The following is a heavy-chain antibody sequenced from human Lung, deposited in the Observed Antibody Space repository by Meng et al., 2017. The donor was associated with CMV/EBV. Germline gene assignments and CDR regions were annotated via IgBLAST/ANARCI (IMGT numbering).Heavy chain of an antibody. Sequence: GESLKISCAASGFIFNTYEMNWIRQAPGKGLEWVSYTSASGVTRYYADSVAGRFTISRDNAKSSLYLQMNSLRVDDSATYYCATGPGRATRALRSHQGYVLDVWGQGXTVTVSS. CDR3: ATGPGRATRALRSHQGYVLDV. CDR2: TSASGVTR. CDR1: GFIFNTYE. V-gene: IGHV3-48*03. D-gene: IGHD3-10*01. J-gene: IGHJ6*02.